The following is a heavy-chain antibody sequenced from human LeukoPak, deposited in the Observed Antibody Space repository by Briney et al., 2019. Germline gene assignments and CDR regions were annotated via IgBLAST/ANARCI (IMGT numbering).Heavy chain of an antibody. J-gene: IGHJ4*02. CDR2: INPNSGST. Sequence: SVKLSCKASGYTFTGYYMHWVRQAPGQGLEWMGWINPNSGSTNYAQKFQGRVTMTRDTSISTAFMDLSGLRSDDTAVYYCARRGNYGDYFDYWGQGTLVTVSS. CDR3: ARRGNYGDYFDY. V-gene: IGHV1-2*02. D-gene: IGHD4-17*01. CDR1: GYTFTGYY.